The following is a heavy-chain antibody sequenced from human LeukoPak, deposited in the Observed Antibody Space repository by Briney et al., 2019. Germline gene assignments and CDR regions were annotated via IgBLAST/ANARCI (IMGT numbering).Heavy chain of an antibody. CDR3: AKEAKLGRWWELEGYFDY. CDR1: TFTFDEFG. J-gene: IGHJ4*02. CDR2: MTWSSASI. V-gene: IGHV3-9*01. D-gene: IGHD1-26*01. Sequence: PGRSLRLSCAASTFTFDEFGIYWVRQAPGKGLGWVSGMTWSSASIDYADSVRGRVTISRDNATYSLYLQINSLRAEDTAVYYCAKEAKLGRWWELEGYFDYWGQGTLVTVSS.